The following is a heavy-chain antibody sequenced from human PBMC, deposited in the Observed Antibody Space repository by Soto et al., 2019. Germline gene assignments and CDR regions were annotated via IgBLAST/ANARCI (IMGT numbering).Heavy chain of an antibody. Sequence: AASVKVSCKASGYTFTSYYMHWVRQAPGQGLEWMGIINPSGGSTSYAQKFQGRVTMTRDTSTSTVYMELSSLRSEDTAVYYCARALWFGESDYYGMDVWGQGTTVTVSS. J-gene: IGHJ6*02. CDR1: GYTFTSYY. V-gene: IGHV1-46*01. D-gene: IGHD3-10*01. CDR3: ARALWFGESDYYGMDV. CDR2: INPSGGST.